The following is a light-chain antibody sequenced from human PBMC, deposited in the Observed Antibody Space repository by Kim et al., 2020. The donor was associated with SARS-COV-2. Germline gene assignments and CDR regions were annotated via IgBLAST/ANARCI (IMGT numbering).Light chain of an antibody. J-gene: IGKJ4*01. V-gene: IGKV1-39*01. CDR2: GAS. Sequence: DIQLTQSPSSLSASLGDRVTLTCRASQSIGTYLNWFQQRPGKAPTLLIYGASNLQTGVPSRFSGSGSGTDFTLSISGLQPDDFATYICQQTSSAPALTFGGGTKVDIK. CDR1: QSIGTY. CDR3: QQTSSAPALT.